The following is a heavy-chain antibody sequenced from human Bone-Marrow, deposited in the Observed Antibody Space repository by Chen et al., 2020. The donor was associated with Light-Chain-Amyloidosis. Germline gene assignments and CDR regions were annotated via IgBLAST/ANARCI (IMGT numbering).Heavy chain of an antibody. CDR2: IKQDGSEK. Sequence: EVQLVESGGGLVQPGGSLRLSCATFGFTFSNYWMTWVRQAPGKGLEWVANIKQDGSEKYYVDSVKGRFTTSRNNPKNSLYLQMNSLRAEDTAVYYCARVRFGSLDYWGQGTLVTVSS. CDR3: ARVRFGSLDY. D-gene: IGHD3-10*01. J-gene: IGHJ4*02. CDR1: GFTFSNYW. V-gene: IGHV3-7*01.